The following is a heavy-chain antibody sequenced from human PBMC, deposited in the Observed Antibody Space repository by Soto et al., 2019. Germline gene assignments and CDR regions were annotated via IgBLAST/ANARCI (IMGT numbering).Heavy chain of an antibody. V-gene: IGHV3-23*01. J-gene: IGHJ4*02. D-gene: IGHD3-22*01. CDR1: GFTFSSYA. CDR3: AKETREGYYDHPREYYFDY. Sequence: EVQLLESGGGLVQPGGSLRLSCAASGFTFSSYAMSWVRQAPGKGLEWVSAISGSGGSTYYADSVKGRFTISRDNSKNTLYLQMNSLRAEDTAVYYCAKETREGYYDHPREYYFDYWGQGTLVTVSS. CDR2: ISGSGGST.